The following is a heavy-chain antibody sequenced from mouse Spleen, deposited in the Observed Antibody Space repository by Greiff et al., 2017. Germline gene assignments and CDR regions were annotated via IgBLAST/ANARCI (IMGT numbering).Heavy chain of an antibody. D-gene: IGHD1-1*02. CDR2: ISSGSSTI. CDR1: GFTFSDYG. CDR3: ARSGGYYAMDY. Sequence: EVKVVESGGGLVKPGGSLKLSCAASGFTFSDYGMHWVRQAPEKGLEWVAYISSGSSTIYYADTVKGRFTISRDNAKNTLFLQMTSLRSEDTAMYYCARSGGYYAMDYWGQGTSVTVSS. J-gene: IGHJ4*01. V-gene: IGHV5-17*01.